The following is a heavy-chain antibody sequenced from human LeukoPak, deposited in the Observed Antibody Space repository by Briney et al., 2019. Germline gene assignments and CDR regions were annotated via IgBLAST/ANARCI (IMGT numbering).Heavy chain of an antibody. CDR2: IYPGDSDT. CDR1: GYRFTKYW. J-gene: IGHJ5*02. V-gene: IGHV5-51*01. D-gene: IGHD6-6*01. CDR3: ARHESIQHGRNWFDP. Sequence: GESLKISCKGSGYRFTKYWIGWVRQMPGKGLEWMGIIYPGDSDTRYSPSFQGQVTISADKSISTAYLQWSSLKASDTAMYYCARHESIQHGRNWFDPWGQEPWSPSPQ.